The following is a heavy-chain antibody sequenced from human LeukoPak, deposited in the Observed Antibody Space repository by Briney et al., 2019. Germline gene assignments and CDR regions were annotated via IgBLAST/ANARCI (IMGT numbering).Heavy chain of an antibody. CDR1: GGSISSGSYY. J-gene: IGHJ2*01. V-gene: IGHV4-61*02. Sequence: SETLSLTCTVSGGSISSGSYYWSWIRQPAGKGLEWIGRIYPSGSTNYNPSLKSRVTISVDTSKNQFSLKLSPVTAADTAVYYCARAPDWYFDLWGRGTLVTVSS. D-gene: IGHD2-2*01. CDR3: ARAPDWYFDL. CDR2: IYPSGST.